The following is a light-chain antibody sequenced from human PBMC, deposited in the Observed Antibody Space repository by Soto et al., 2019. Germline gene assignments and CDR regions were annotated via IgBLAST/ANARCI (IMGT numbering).Light chain of an antibody. CDR1: SGDVGSYNL. J-gene: IGLJ3*02. V-gene: IGLV2-23*02. Sequence: QSVLTQPASVSGSPGQSITISCTGASGDVGSYNLVSWYRQHPGKAPKLMIYEVSKRPSGVSSRFSGSRSGNTASLTISGLQAADEADYYCCSYAGGNTWVFGGGTKLTVL. CDR2: EVS. CDR3: CSYAGGNTWV.